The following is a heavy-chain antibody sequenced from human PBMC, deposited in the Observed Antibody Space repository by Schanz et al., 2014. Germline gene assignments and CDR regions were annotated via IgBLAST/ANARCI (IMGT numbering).Heavy chain of an antibody. V-gene: IGHV3-7*01. CDR2: IKLDGSEK. D-gene: IGHD1-26*01. Sequence: DVQLVESGGGLVQSGGSLRLSCAASGFTFSGYWMSWVRQAPGEGLVWVANIKLDGSEKYYVDSVKGRFTISRDNAKNSRYLQMNSLTAEDTAVYYCAKYGTGKGVSFEYWGQGTLVTVSS. CDR3: AKYGTGKGVSFEY. J-gene: IGHJ4*02. CDR1: GFTFSGYW.